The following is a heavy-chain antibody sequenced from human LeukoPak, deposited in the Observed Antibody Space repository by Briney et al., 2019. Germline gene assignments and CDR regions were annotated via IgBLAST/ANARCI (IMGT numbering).Heavy chain of an antibody. CDR2: IKSKPDGGTT. Sequence: PGGSLRLSCAASGFAFNYAWVSWVRQAPGKGLDWIGGIKSKPDGGTTDYAAPVKGRFTISRDDSKNTLYLQMNSLRAEDTAVYYSARVGVTMVRLYYYYYMDVWGKGTTVTISS. D-gene: IGHD3-10*01. CDR1: GFAFNYAW. V-gene: IGHV3-15*01. CDR3: ARVGVTMVRLYYYYYMDV. J-gene: IGHJ6*03.